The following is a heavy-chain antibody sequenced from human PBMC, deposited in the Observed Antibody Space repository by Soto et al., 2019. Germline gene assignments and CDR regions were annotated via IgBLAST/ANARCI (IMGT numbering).Heavy chain of an antibody. CDR3: ARMGDVPYYYYGMDV. Sequence: QVQLVQSGAEVKQPGASVKVSCKASGYTYTSYGISGVRQAPGQGLEWMGWINGYNGNTNHAQKLQGRVTMSTDTSTSTAYMELRSLRSDDSAVYYCARMGDVPYYYYGMDVWGQGTTVTVSS. J-gene: IGHJ6*02. V-gene: IGHV1-18*01. CDR1: GYTYTSYG. D-gene: IGHD3-16*01. CDR2: INGYNGNT.